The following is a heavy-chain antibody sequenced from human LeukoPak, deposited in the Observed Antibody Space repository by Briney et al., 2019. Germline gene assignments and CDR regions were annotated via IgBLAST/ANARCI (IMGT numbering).Heavy chain of an antibody. CDR1: GFTFHDYG. Sequence: RPGGSLRLSCAASGFTFHDYGMSWVRQAPGKGLEWVSGINWNGGSTGYADSVKGRFTISRDNAKNSLYMEVNSLRAEDTALYYCARGWDGGYAGYFDCWGQGTLVTVSS. CDR3: ARGWDGGYAGYFDC. J-gene: IGHJ4*02. CDR2: INWNGGST. V-gene: IGHV3-20*04. D-gene: IGHD5-12*01.